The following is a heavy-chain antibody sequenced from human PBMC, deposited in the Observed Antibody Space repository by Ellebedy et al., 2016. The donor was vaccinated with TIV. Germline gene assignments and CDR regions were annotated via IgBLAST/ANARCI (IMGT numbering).Heavy chain of an antibody. Sequence: SETLSLTXAVYGGSFSGYYWSWIRQPPGKGLEWIGSIYYSGSTYYNPSLKSRATISVDTSKNQFSLKLSSVTAADTAVYYCARDYDSSGINWGQGTLVTVSS. CDR1: GGSFSGYY. CDR3: ARDYDSSGIN. V-gene: IGHV4-34*11. J-gene: IGHJ4*02. D-gene: IGHD3-22*01. CDR2: IYYSGST.